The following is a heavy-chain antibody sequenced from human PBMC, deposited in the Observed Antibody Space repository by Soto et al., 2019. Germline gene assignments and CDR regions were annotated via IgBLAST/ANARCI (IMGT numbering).Heavy chain of an antibody. Sequence: SETLSLTCPVSGGSISSYYLSWIRQPPGKGLEWIGSIYYSGSTYYNPSLKSRVTISVDTSKNQFSLKLSSVTAADTAVYYCARHIIWSGITWSYYYYMDVWGKGTTVTVSS. D-gene: IGHD3-3*01. CDR3: ARHIIWSGITWSYYYYMDV. J-gene: IGHJ6*03. V-gene: IGHV4-39*01. CDR2: IYYSGST. CDR1: GGSISSYY.